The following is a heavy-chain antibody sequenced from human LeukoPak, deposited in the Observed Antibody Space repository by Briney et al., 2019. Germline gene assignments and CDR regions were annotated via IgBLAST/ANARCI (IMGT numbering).Heavy chain of an antibody. Sequence: ASVKVSCKASGYTFTSYYMHWVRQAPGQGLEWTGIINPSGGSTSYAQKFQGRVTMTRDTSTSTVYMELSSLRSEDTAVYYCARGHSSAAYYYYGMDVWGQGTTVTVSS. CDR2: INPSGGST. CDR3: ARGHSSAAYYYYGMDV. D-gene: IGHD4-11*01. J-gene: IGHJ6*02. CDR1: GYTFTSYY. V-gene: IGHV1-46*01.